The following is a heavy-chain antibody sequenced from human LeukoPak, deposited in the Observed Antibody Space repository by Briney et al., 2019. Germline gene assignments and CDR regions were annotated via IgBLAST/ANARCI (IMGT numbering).Heavy chain of an antibody. Sequence: SQTLSLTCTVSGGSISSGGYYWSWIRQPPGKGLEWIGYIYHSGSTYYNPSLKSRVTISVDRSKNQFSLKLSSVTAADTAVYYCARGGLGIAADRFDYWGQGTLVTVSS. CDR3: ARGGLGIAADRFDY. D-gene: IGHD6-13*01. J-gene: IGHJ4*02. CDR1: GGSISSGGYY. V-gene: IGHV4-30-2*01. CDR2: IYHSGST.